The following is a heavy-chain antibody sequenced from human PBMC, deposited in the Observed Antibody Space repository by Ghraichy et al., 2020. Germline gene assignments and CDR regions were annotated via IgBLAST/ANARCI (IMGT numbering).Heavy chain of an antibody. J-gene: IGHJ4*02. D-gene: IGHD3-10*01. CDR2: IYSGGST. Sequence: GGSLRLSCAASGFTVSSNYMSWVRQAPGKGLEWVSVIYSGGSTYYADSVKGRFTISRDNSKNTLYLQMNSLRAEDTAVYYCARDLSPYGSALDYWGQGTLVTVSS. CDR3: ARDLSPYGSALDY. V-gene: IGHV3-66*02. CDR1: GFTVSSNY.